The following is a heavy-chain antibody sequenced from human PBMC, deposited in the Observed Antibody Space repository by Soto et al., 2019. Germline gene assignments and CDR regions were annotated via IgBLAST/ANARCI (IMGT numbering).Heavy chain of an antibody. V-gene: IGHV1-69*01. CDR2: IIPFFGTA. J-gene: IGHJ4*01. CDR3: ARAAPMDAGDKYYYDF. CDR1: GGTFSTFG. Sequence: QVQLVQSGAEVKQTGSSVKVSCKTSGGTFSTFGISWVRQAPGQGLEWMGGIIPFFGTAEYSQKFEDRITITSDESTNTVYMDLGCRTSEYTGIYYCARAAPMDAGDKYYYDFWGHGALVTVSS. D-gene: IGHD3-16*01.